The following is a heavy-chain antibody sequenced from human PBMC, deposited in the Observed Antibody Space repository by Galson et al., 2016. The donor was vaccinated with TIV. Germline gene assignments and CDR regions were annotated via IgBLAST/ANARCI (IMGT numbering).Heavy chain of an antibody. CDR2: ISYDGTNK. V-gene: IGHV3-30*04. Sequence: SLRLSCAASGFTFSSYAMNWVRQAPGKGLEWVAVISYDGTNKYYAASVKGRFTISRGNSKNTLFLQMNSLRAEDTAVYYCARDLSRSVALYDSSVYGMAVWGQGTTVTVSS. J-gene: IGHJ6*01. CDR1: GFTFSSYA. D-gene: IGHD3-22*01. CDR3: ARDLSRSVALYDSSVYGMAV.